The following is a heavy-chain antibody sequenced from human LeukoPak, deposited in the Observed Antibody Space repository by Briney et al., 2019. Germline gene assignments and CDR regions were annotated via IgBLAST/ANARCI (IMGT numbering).Heavy chain of an antibody. CDR2: INHSGST. V-gene: IGHV4-34*01. CDR1: GGSFSGYY. Sequence: SETLSLTRAVYGGSFSGYYWSWIRQPPGKGLEWIGEINHSGSTNYNPSLKSRVTISVDTSKNQFSLKLSSVTAADTAVYYCARVVYSGYDFRGAMDVWGKGTTVTVSS. J-gene: IGHJ6*03. CDR3: ARVVYSGYDFRGAMDV. D-gene: IGHD5-12*01.